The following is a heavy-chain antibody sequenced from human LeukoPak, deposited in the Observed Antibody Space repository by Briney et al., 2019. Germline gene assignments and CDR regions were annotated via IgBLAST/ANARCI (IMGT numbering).Heavy chain of an antibody. D-gene: IGHD6-6*01. V-gene: IGHV4-4*07. Sequence: SETLSLTCTVSGGSISSYYWSWIRQPAGKGLEWIGRIYTSGSTNYNPSLKSRVTMSVDTSKNQFSLKLSSVTAADTAVYYCARVLAAEYSGPPMGFDYWGQGTLVTVSS. J-gene: IGHJ4*02. CDR3: ARVLAAEYSGPPMGFDY. CDR2: IYTSGST. CDR1: GGSISSYY.